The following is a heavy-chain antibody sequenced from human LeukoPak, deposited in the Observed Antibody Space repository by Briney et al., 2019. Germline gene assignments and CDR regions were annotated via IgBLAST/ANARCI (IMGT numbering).Heavy chain of an antibody. Sequence: SETLSLTCAVYGGSFSGYYWSWIRQPPGKGLEWIGEINHSGSTNYNPSLKSRVTISVDTSKNQFSLKLSSVTAADTAVYYCATGRPSYYYDSSGYEFDPWGQGTLATVSS. CDR3: ATGRPSYYYDSSGYEFDP. V-gene: IGHV4-34*01. CDR2: INHSGST. CDR1: GGSFSGYY. D-gene: IGHD3-22*01. J-gene: IGHJ5*02.